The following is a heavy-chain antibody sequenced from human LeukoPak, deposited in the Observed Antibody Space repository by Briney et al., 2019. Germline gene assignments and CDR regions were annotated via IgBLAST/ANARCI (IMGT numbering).Heavy chain of an antibody. J-gene: IGHJ5*02. V-gene: IGHV1-2*02. Sequence: ASVKVSCKASGYTFTGYYMHWVRQAPGQGLEWMGWINPNSGGTNYAQKFQGRVTMTRDTSISTAYMELSRLRSDDTAVYYCARELTGVGATNRWFDPWGQGTLVTVSS. CDR1: GYTFTGYY. CDR3: ARELTGVGATNRWFDP. D-gene: IGHD1-26*01. CDR2: INPNSGGT.